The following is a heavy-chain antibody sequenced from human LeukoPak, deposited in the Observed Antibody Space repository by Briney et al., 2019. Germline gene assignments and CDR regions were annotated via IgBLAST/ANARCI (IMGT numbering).Heavy chain of an antibody. D-gene: IGHD3-9*01. Sequence: GGSLRLSCAASGFTFSSYSMNWVRQAPGKGLEWVSSISSSSSYIYYADSVKGRFTISRDNAKNSLYLQMNSLRAEDTAVYYCAREGYDILTGYYSFDYWGQGTLVTVSS. J-gene: IGHJ4*02. CDR3: AREGYDILTGYYSFDY. CDR1: GFTFSSYS. V-gene: IGHV3-21*01. CDR2: ISSSSSYI.